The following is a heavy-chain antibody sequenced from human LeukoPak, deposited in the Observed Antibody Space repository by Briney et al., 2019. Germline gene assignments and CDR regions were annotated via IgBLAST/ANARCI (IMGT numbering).Heavy chain of an antibody. V-gene: IGHV4-31*03. CDR3: ASVDGYNGIARFG. CDR2: IYYSGST. CDR1: GGSISSGGYY. J-gene: IGHJ4*02. Sequence: SGTLSLTCTVSGGSISSGGYYWSWIRQHPGKGLEWIGYIYYSGSTYYNPSLKSRVTISVDTSKNQFSLKLSSVTAADTAVYYCASVDGYNGIARFGGGQGTLVTVSS. D-gene: IGHD5-24*01.